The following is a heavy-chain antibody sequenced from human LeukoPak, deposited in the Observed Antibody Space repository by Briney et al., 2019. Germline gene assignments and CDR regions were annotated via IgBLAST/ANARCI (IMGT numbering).Heavy chain of an antibody. J-gene: IGHJ4*02. V-gene: IGHV4-34*01. CDR2: INHSGST. CDR1: GGSFSGYY. Sequence: SETLSLTCAVYGGSFSGYYWSWIRQPPGKGLEWIGEINHSGSTNYNPSLKSRVTISVDTSKNQFSLKLSSVTAADTAVYYCARVHYDSSGYAQAPYFDYWGQGTLVTVSS. CDR3: ARVHYDSSGYAQAPYFDY. D-gene: IGHD3-22*01.